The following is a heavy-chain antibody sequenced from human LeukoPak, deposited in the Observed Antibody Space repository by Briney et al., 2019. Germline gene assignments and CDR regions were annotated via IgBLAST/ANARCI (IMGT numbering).Heavy chain of an antibody. V-gene: IGHV4-61*01. Sequence: SETLSLTCTVSGDSVSSGNYYLSWIRQPPGKGLDWITYMSPSGTTKYNPSLKSRVTTSVDTSRTQFSLRLSSVTAADTAVYYCARGQDNRSGTFDYWGQGILVTVSS. CDR1: GDSVSSGNYY. CDR2: MSPSGTT. D-gene: IGHD1-7*01. CDR3: ARGQDNRSGTFDY. J-gene: IGHJ4*02.